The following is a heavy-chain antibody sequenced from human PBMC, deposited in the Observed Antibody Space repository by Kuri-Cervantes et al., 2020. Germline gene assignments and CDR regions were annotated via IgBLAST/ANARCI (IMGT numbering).Heavy chain of an antibody. J-gene: IGHJ3*02. D-gene: IGHD6-25*01. Sequence: GESLKISCAASGFNFSTYGMHWVRQAPGKGLEWVAVISYDGSNKYYADSVKGRFTISRDNSKNTLYLQMNSLRAEDTAVYYCAAASKLRAFDIWGQGTMVTVSS. CDR2: ISYDGSNK. CDR1: GFNFSTYG. V-gene: IGHV3-30*19. CDR3: AAASKLRAFDI.